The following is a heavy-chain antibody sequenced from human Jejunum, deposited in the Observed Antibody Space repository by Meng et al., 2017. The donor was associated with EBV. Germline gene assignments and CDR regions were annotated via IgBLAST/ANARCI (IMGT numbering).Heavy chain of an antibody. J-gene: IGHJ4*02. V-gene: IGHV4-30-2*01. Sequence: QKSGSVLAKPSQTLSLPCAGPGDSSTRGVYLCSWIRQPPGKGLEWIGNIYHIGSTYYNPSLKSRVTISVDRSKNQFSLKLTSVTAADTAVYYCARGGPDFGDYVPFDYWGQGTLVTVSS. CDR3: ARGGPDFGDYVPFDY. CDR2: IYHIGST. D-gene: IGHD4-17*01. CDR1: GDSSTRGVYL.